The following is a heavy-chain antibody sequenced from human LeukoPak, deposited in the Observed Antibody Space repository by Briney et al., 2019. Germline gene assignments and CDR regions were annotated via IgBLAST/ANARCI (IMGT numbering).Heavy chain of an antibody. CDR3: TRSFMATDDY. CDR2: IYSDDST. CDR1: GFTVSSNY. Sequence: GGSLRLSCAASGFTVSSNYMSWVRQAPGKGLEWVSFIYSDDSTYYPDSVKGRFIISRDNSKNTVYLQMNGLRAEDTAVYYCTRSFMATDDYWGQGTLVTVSS. V-gene: IGHV3-66*01. J-gene: IGHJ4*02. D-gene: IGHD5-12*01.